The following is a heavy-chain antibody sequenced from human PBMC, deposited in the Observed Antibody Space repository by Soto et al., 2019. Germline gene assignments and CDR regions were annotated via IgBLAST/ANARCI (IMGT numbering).Heavy chain of an antibody. CDR1: GGTFGSAA. V-gene: IGHV1-69*01. D-gene: IGHD3-3*01. Sequence: VQLVQSGAEVRKPGSSVTVSCRASGGTFGSAAISWVRQAPGQGLEWMGGTIPIFETSTYALKFQGRLTISADESTDTGYMVLTSCGPGDTARYICGGELGGDFSSGSSGGLVVWGQGTSVMVSS. CDR3: GGELGGDFSSGSSGGLVV. J-gene: IGHJ6*02. CDR2: TIPIFETS.